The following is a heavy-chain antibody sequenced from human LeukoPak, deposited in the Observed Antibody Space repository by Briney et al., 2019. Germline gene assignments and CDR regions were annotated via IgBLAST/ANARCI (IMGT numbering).Heavy chain of an antibody. CDR3: ARRGAIVGHFDY. CDR1: GGSISSSSYY. CDR2: IYYSGIT. D-gene: IGHD1-26*01. Sequence: PWETLSLTGTVSGGSISSSSYYWVWIRQPPGKGLEWIGRIYYSGITYYNPSLKSRVTISVDTSKNQFSLKLSSVTAADTAVYYCARRGAIVGHFDYWGQGTLVTVSS. V-gene: IGHV4-39*01. J-gene: IGHJ4*02.